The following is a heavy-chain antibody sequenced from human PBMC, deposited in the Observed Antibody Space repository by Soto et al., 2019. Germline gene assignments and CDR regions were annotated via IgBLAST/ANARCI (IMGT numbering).Heavy chain of an antibody. CDR3: ARGWGRIFDY. D-gene: IGHD7-27*01. CDR2: INHSGST. V-gene: IGHV4-34*01. J-gene: IGHJ4*02. CDR1: GGSLSGYY. Sequence: QVQLQQWGAGLLKPSETLSLTCAVYGGSLSGYYWSWIRQPPGKGLEWSGEINHSGSTNYNPSLKSRVTMSVDPAKNQFSLKLSSVTAADTAVYYCARGWGRIFDYWGQGTVVTVSS.